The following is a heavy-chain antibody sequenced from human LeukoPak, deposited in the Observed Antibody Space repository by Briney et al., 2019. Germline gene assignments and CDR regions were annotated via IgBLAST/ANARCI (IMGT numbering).Heavy chain of an antibody. J-gene: IGHJ6*03. D-gene: IGHD3-3*01. Sequence: PSETLSLTCTVSGGSISSGSYYWSWIRQPPGKGLEWIGYIYHSGSTYYNPSLKSRVTISVDRSKNQFSLKLSSVTAADTAVYYCARSPLRFLESDKGYYMDVWGKGTTVTVSS. CDR3: ARSPLRFLESDKGYYMDV. V-gene: IGHV4-30-2*01. CDR1: GGSISSGSYY. CDR2: IYHSGST.